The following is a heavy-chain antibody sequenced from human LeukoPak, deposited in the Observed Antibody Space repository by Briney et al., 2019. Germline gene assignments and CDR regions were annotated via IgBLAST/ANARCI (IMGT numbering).Heavy chain of an antibody. J-gene: IGHJ4*02. Sequence: GGSLRLSCAASGFTFSSYGMHWVRQAPGKGLEWVAFIRYDGSNKYYADSVKGRFTISRDNSKNTLYLQMNSLRAEDTAVYYCAKWEYCSSTSCSDPDFDYWGQGTLVTVSS. CDR3: AKWEYCSSTSCSDPDFDY. D-gene: IGHD2-2*01. CDR1: GFTFSSYG. V-gene: IGHV3-30*02. CDR2: IRYDGSNK.